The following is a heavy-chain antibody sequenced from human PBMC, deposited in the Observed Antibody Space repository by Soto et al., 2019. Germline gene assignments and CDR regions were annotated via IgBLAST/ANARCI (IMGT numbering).Heavy chain of an antibody. V-gene: IGHV3-30*18. CDR1: GFTFSSYG. CDR2: ISYDGSNK. J-gene: IGHJ6*02. D-gene: IGHD6-19*01. CDR3: AKVDLYSSGWYGGWYYYGMDV. Sequence: QVQLVESGGGVVQPGRSLRLSCAASGFTFSSYGMHWVRQAPGKGLEWVAVISYDGSNKYYADSVKGRFTISRDNSKNTLYLQMNSLRAEDTAVYYCAKVDLYSSGWYGGWYYYGMDVWGQGTTFTVSS.